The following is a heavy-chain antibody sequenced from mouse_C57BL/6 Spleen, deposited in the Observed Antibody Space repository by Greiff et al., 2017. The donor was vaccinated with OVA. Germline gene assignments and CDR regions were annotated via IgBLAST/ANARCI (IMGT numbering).Heavy chain of an antibody. Sequence: QVQLKQSGAELVRPGTSVKVSCKASGYAFTNYLIEWVKQRPGQGLEWIGVINPGSGGTNYNEKFKGKATLTADKSSSTAYMQLSSLTSEDSAVYFCARREVYEHYFDYWGQGTTLTVSS. CDR1: GYAFTNYL. CDR3: ARREVYEHYFDY. D-gene: IGHD2-12*01. V-gene: IGHV1-54*01. CDR2: INPGSGGT. J-gene: IGHJ2*01.